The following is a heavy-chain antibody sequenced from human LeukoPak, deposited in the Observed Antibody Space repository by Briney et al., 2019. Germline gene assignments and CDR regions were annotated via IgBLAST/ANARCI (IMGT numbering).Heavy chain of an antibody. CDR1: GFTFSSYS. V-gene: IGHV3-48*01. J-gene: IGHJ4*02. D-gene: IGHD6-19*01. CDR2: ISSSSSTI. Sequence: PGGSLRLSCAASGFTFSSYSMNWVRQAPGKGLEWVSYISSSSSTIYYADSVKGRFTISRDNAKNSLYLQMNGLRAEDTAVYYCARAVAVDYWGQGTLVTVSS. CDR3: ARAVAVDY.